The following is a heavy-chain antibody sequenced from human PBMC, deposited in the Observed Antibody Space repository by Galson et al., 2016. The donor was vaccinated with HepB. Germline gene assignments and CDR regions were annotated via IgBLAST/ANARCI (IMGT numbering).Heavy chain of an antibody. CDR1: GGSVSSGSYY. Sequence: QVQLQESGPGLVKPSETLSLTCTVSGGSVSSGSYYWSWIRQPPGKGLEWIGYIDNSWGPNYNPSPKSRVTISVDTSKNQLSLNLSSVAAADTAVYYCARGLWYFDLWGRGTLVTVSS. CDR2: IDNSWGP. V-gene: IGHV4-61*01. CDR3: ARGLWYFDL. J-gene: IGHJ2*01.